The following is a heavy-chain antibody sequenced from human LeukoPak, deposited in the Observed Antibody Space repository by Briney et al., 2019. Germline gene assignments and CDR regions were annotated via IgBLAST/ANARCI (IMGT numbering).Heavy chain of an antibody. CDR2: IYSGGST. CDR3: ASARGSNDGSLGD. D-gene: IGHD5-18*01. Sequence: PGGSLRLSCAASGFTVSRNYMSWVRQAPGKGLEWVSVIYSGGSTFYADSVKGRFSISRDNSKNTLYLQMNSLRAEDTAVYYCASARGSNDGSLGDWGQGTLVTVSS. V-gene: IGHV3-53*01. CDR1: GFTVSRNY. J-gene: IGHJ4*02.